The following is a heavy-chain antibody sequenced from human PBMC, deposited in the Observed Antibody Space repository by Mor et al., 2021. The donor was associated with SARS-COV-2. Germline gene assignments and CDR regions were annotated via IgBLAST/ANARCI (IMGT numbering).Heavy chain of an antibody. J-gene: IGHJ4*02. V-gene: IGHV1-2*06. D-gene: IGHD6-19*01. CDR2: INPESGVT. CDR3: AREGAVAGDY. Sequence: WMGRINPESGVTHYAKKFQGRVTMTRDTSISAAYLELRSLISDDTAVYYCAREGAVAGDYWGQGTLVTVSS.